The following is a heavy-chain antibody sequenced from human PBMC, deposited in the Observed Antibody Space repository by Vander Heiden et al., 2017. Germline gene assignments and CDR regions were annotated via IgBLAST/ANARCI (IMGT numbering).Heavy chain of an antibody. CDR3: TRWVAGDY. CDR2: IKSEGDGGTT. Sequence: EVQLVESGGGLVRPGGSLILSCVVSGFTFNAAWMAWVRQAPGKGLECVGRIKSEGDGGTTTYAAPVKGRFSISRDDSKNTLYLHMSSLKTEDTAVYYCTRWVAGDYWGQGTLVTVSS. D-gene: IGHD6-19*01. J-gene: IGHJ4*02. V-gene: IGHV3-15*01. CDR1: GFTFNAAW.